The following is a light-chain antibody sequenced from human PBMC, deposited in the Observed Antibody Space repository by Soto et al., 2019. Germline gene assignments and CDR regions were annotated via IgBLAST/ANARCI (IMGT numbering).Light chain of an antibody. V-gene: IGKV1-39*01. CDR1: QSISSY. CDR3: QQSYSSPPT. J-gene: IGKJ1*01. Sequence: DLQMTQSPSSLSASVGDRVNITCRASQSISSYLNWYQQKPGKAPKLLIFAASSLQSGVPSRFSGSRSGPDFTLTISSLQPEDFATYYCQQSYSSPPTFGQGTKVDIK. CDR2: AAS.